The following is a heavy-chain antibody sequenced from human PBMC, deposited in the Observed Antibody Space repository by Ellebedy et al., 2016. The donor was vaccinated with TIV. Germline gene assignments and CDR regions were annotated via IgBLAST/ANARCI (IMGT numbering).Heavy chain of an antibody. V-gene: IGHV4-39*07. J-gene: IGHJ5*02. D-gene: IGHD2-2*01. CDR2: VYYSGAYTGST. CDR3: ARATYCSSVTCNWFDP. Sequence: MPSETLSLTCTVSGVSVSSTTYYWGWIRQPPGKGLEWIGSVYYSGAYTGSTYYNPSLNSRVSISIDTSKNQFSLKLTSVSAADTAVYYCARATYCSSVTCNWFDPWGQGSLVAVS. CDR1: GVSVSSTTYY.